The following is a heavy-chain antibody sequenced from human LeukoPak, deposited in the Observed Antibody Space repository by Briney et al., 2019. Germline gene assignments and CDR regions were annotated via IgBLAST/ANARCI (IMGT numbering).Heavy chain of an antibody. J-gene: IGHJ4*02. CDR3: ARVRWFGELLFYFDY. CDR1: GGSISDDY. CDR2: IHYSGTT. D-gene: IGHD3-10*01. Sequence: SETLSLTCTVSGGSISDDYWSWLRQPPGKGLEWIGYIHYSGTTNYNPSLKSRVTISVDTSKKQFSLRLTSVTAADTAVYYCARVRWFGELLFYFDYWGQGTLVTVSS. V-gene: IGHV4-59*01.